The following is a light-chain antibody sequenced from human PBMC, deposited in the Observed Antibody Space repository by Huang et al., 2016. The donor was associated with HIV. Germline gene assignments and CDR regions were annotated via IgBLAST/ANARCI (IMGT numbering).Light chain of an antibody. CDR2: GAS. J-gene: IGKJ2*01. Sequence: EIVMTQSPVTLSVSPGERATFYCRASQSVSSNLAWYQQKPGQAPRLLIYGASTRATGSPARFSGSGSGTEFTLTISSLQSEDFAVYYCQQYNNWPLYTFGQGTKLEIK. V-gene: IGKV3-15*01. CDR3: QQYNNWPLYT. CDR1: QSVSSN.